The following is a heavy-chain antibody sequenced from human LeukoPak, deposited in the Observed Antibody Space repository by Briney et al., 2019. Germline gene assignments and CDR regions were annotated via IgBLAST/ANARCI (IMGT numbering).Heavy chain of an antibody. J-gene: IGHJ3*02. D-gene: IGHD5-18*01. Sequence: GRSLRLSCAASGFTFDDYAMHWVRQAPGKGLEWVSGISWNSGSIGYADSVKGRFTISRDNAKNSLYLQMNSLRAEDTALYYCAKDIYSYGLEAFDIWGLGTMVTVSS. V-gene: IGHV3-9*01. CDR3: AKDIYSYGLEAFDI. CDR2: ISWNSGSI. CDR1: GFTFDDYA.